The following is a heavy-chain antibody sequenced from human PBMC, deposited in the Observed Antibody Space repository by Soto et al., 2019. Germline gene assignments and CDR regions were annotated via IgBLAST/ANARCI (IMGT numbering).Heavy chain of an antibody. Sequence: GASVKVSCKASGYTLTSYSIGWVRQAPGQGLEWMGWISAYNGNTKYAQKLQGRVTMTTDTSTSTAYMELRSLRSDDTAVYYCASSGPLYSAVTARDYWGPGLVVTVSS. V-gene: IGHV1-18*01. J-gene: IGHJ4*02. D-gene: IGHD1-26*01. CDR3: ASSGPLYSAVTARDY. CDR2: ISAYNGNT. CDR1: GYTLTSYS.